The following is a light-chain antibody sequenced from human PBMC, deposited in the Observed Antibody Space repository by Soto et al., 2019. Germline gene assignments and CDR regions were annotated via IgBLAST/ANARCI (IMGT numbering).Light chain of an antibody. CDR1: SSDVGGSNY. Sequence: QSVLTQPASVSGSPGQSITISCTGTSSDVGGSNYVSWYQQHPGKAPKLIIFDVSHRPSGFSNRFSGSKSGNTASLTISGLQAEDEADYYCSSYTSCSSYVFGTGTKVTVL. J-gene: IGLJ1*01. CDR2: DVS. CDR3: SSYTSCSSYV. V-gene: IGLV2-14*03.